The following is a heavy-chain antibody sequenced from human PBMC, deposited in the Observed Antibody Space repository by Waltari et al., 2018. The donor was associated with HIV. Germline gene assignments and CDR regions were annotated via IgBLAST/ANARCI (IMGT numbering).Heavy chain of an antibody. CDR1: GFTFSDYY. V-gene: IGHV3-11*01. D-gene: IGHD1-26*01. Sequence: QVQLVESGGGLVNPGGSLRLSCAASGFTFSDYYMTWIRQAPGKGLEWISYISNSGNTIYYTTSLMGRFTISRDNANNSLYLQMRSLGAEDTAVYYCARDLGAGGAFDLWGQGTMVSVSS. CDR2: ISNSGNTI. J-gene: IGHJ3*01. CDR3: ARDLGAGGAFDL.